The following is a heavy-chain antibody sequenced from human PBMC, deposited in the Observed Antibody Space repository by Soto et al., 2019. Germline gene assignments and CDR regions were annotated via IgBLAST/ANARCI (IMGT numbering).Heavy chain of an antibody. J-gene: IGHJ4*02. D-gene: IGHD3-10*01. CDR2: IYHSGNT. CDR3: ARLSASSKLRGVVIN. V-gene: IGHV4-4*02. Sequence: LERPSETLSLTCSFFGGSISSDNWWSWVRQTPGKGLEWIGEIYHSGNTNYNPSLKSRVTISVDKSKNQFSLKVTSVTAADTALYYCARLSASSKLRGVVINWGQGTLVTVSS. CDR1: GGSISSDNW.